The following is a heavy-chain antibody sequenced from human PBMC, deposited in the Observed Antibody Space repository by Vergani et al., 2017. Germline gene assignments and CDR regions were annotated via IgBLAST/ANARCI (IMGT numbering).Heavy chain of an antibody. CDR3: ARSSAQGNWFDP. V-gene: IGHV4-30-2*01. Sequence: QVQLQESGPGLVKPSETLSLTCAVSGGSISSGGYSWSWIRQPPGKGLEWIGYIYHSGSTYYNPSLKSRVTISVDRSKNQFSLKLSSVTAADTAVYYCARSSAQGNWFDPWGQGTLVTVSS. J-gene: IGHJ5*02. CDR1: GGSISSGGYS. D-gene: IGHD1-26*01. CDR2: IYHSGST.